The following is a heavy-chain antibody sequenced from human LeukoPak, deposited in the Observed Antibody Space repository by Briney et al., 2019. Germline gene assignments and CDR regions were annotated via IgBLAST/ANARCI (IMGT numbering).Heavy chain of an antibody. Sequence: SETLSLTCTVSGDSISGYYCTWIRQPPGKGLEWIGYIYYSGSINYNPSLKSRITISVDTSKNQFSLRLSSVTAADTAVYYCARLRGNYFPDYWGQGTLVTVSS. CDR3: ARLRGNYFPDY. CDR1: GDSISGYY. V-gene: IGHV4-59*01. CDR2: IYYSGSI. D-gene: IGHD2/OR15-2a*01. J-gene: IGHJ4*02.